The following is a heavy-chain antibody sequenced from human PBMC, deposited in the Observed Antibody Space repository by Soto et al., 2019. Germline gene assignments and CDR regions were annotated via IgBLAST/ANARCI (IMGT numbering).Heavy chain of an antibody. CDR1: GDSISSGTNY. D-gene: IGHD6-13*01. CDR2: IYHSGTT. V-gene: IGHV4-39*07. CDR3: AFPATADFDY. J-gene: IGHJ4*02. Sequence: PSETLSLTCTVSGDSISSGTNYWNWVRQSPGRGLEWIGEIYHSGTTNYSPSLKSRVNIAVDMSTNHFSLTLISVTAADTAVYYCAFPATADFDYWGKGIMVTVSS.